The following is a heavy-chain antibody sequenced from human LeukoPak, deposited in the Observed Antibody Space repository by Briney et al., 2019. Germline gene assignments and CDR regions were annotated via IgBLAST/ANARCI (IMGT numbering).Heavy chain of an antibody. D-gene: IGHD2-21*02. CDR3: AKDRGCGGDCYSPAGGYFDY. CDR1: GFTFSSYA. J-gene: IGHJ4*02. Sequence: GGSLRLSCAASGFTFSSYAMSWVRQAPGKGLEWVSAISGSGGSTYYADSVKGRFTISRDNSKNTLYLQMNSLRAEDTAVYYCAKDRGCGGDCYSPAGGYFDYRGQGTLVTVSS. V-gene: IGHV3-23*01. CDR2: ISGSGGST.